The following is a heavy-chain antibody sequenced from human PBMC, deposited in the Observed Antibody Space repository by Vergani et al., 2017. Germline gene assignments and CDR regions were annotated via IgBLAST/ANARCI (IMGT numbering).Heavy chain of an antibody. Sequence: QVQLVESGGGVVQPGRSLRLSCAASGFTFNQYGMHWVRQAPGKGLEWVAVTWYDGNNKQYADSVKGRFTISRDNSKSTMYLQMNSLRDEDTGVYYCAKEFTGRFDPWGQGTLVTVSS. CDR2: TWYDGNNK. J-gene: IGHJ5*02. V-gene: IGHV3-33*06. CDR3: AKEFTGRFDP. D-gene: IGHD7-27*01. CDR1: GFTFNQYG.